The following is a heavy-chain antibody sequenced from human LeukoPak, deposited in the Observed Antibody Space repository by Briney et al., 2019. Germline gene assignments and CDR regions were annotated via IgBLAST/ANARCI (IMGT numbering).Heavy chain of an antibody. J-gene: IGHJ5*02. Sequence: ASVEVSYKASGGTFNIYTISCVRQAPGQGLEWMGGIIPILGIANYAQKFQGRVTITADKSTSTVYKELSSLRAEDTAVYYCAAEGDIVVVPAAISRYNWFDPWGQGTLVTVSS. D-gene: IGHD2-2*02. CDR3: AAEGDIVVVPAAISRYNWFDP. CDR1: GGTFNIYT. V-gene: IGHV1-69*10. CDR2: IIPILGIA.